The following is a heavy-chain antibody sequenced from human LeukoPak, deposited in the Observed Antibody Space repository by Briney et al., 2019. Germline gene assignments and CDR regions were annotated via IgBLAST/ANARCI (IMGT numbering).Heavy chain of an antibody. J-gene: IGHJ4*02. V-gene: IGHV4-39*07. Sequence: SETLSLTCTVSGGSISSSSYYWGWIRQPPGKGLEWIGSIYYSGSTYYNPSLKSRVTISVDTSKNQFSLKLSSVTAADTAVYYCARGSDTAMVTGYWGQGTLVTVSS. CDR3: ARGSDTAMVTGY. CDR1: GGSISSSSYY. CDR2: IYYSGST. D-gene: IGHD5-18*01.